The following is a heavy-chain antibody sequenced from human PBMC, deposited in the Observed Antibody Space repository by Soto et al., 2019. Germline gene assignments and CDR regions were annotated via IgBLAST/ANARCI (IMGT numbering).Heavy chain of an antibody. D-gene: IGHD3-10*01. V-gene: IGHV3-53*01. J-gene: IGHJ4*02. CDR2: IYSGGTT. Sequence: GGSLRLSCAASGFTVNSNYMTWVRQAPGKGLEWVSVIYSGGTTDYADSVKGRFTISRDTSKNTLSLQMNSLKTEDTAVYYCTTADFVLYGSGSYHREYWGQGTLVTVSS. CDR1: GFTVNSNY. CDR3: TTADFVLYGSGSYHREY.